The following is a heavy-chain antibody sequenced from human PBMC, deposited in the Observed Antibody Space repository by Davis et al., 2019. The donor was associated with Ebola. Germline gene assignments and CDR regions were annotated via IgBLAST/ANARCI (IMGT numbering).Heavy chain of an antibody. CDR2: IYYSGNS. J-gene: IGHJ4*02. V-gene: IGHV4-31*03. D-gene: IGHD2-21*01. CDR1: GGSISTSGYY. Sequence: MPSETLSLTCTVSGGSISTSGYYWGWVRQFPGTGLEWIGYIYYSGNSYYNPSLKSRVTMSVDTSKNRFSLKLSSVTAADTAVYYCARGGVAYSDLDYWGQGTLVAVSS. CDR3: ARGGVAYSDLDY.